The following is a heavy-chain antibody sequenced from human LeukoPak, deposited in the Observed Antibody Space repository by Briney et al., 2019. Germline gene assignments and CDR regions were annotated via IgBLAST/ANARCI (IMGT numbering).Heavy chain of an antibody. D-gene: IGHD3-10*01. Sequence: PGGSLRLSCVASGFTFSSDGMHWVRQTPGRGLEWVAVVSYDGSNKYYADSVKGRFTISRDNSKSTLYLQMNSLRAEDTAVYYCAKPFTMVRRTDPDAFDIWGQGTMVTVSS. CDR2: VSYDGSNK. V-gene: IGHV3-30*18. CDR1: GFTFSSDG. CDR3: AKPFTMVRRTDPDAFDI. J-gene: IGHJ3*02.